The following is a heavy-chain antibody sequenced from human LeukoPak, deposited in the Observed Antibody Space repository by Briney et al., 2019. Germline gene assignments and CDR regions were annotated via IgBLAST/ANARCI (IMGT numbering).Heavy chain of an antibody. Sequence: SETLSLTCTVSGGSISSRSYYCGWIRQAPGKGLEWIGNIYYSGSTYYNPSLKSRVTISVDTSKNQFSLKLSSVTATDTAVYYCASYQVGATSGFDYWGQGTLVTVSS. V-gene: IGHV4-39*01. CDR3: ASYQVGATSGFDY. D-gene: IGHD1-26*01. J-gene: IGHJ4*02. CDR1: GGSISSRSYY. CDR2: IYYSGST.